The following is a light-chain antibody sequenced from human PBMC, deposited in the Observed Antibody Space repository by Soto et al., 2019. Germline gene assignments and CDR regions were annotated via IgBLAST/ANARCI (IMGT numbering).Light chain of an antibody. V-gene: IGKV3-11*01. Sequence: EVELTQSPANLSLSPGETATLSCRASQTIDKFLAWYQQRPGQPPRLLIFDSSNRATGVPVRFSGSGSGTGYTLNIGSLDTEDSAVYYCQQRKQWPPITLGQGTRLEI. J-gene: IGKJ5*01. CDR2: DSS. CDR1: QTIDKF. CDR3: QQRKQWPPIT.